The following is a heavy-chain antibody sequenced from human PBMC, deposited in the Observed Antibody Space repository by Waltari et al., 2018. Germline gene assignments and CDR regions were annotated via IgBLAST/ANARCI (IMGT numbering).Heavy chain of an antibody. CDR1: GYSIRSGYY. CDR3: ARHGTRITMTSSFEY. V-gene: IGHV4-38-2*01. J-gene: IGHJ4*02. CDR2: IYHSVST. D-gene: IGHD3-3*01. Sequence: QVQLQESGPGLVKPSETLSLTCVVSGYSIRSGYYWGWIRQPPGKGLERIGSIYHSVSTYYNPSLKSRVTISVDTSKNQFSLKLSSVTAADTAVYYCARHGTRITMTSSFEYWGQGTLVTVSS.